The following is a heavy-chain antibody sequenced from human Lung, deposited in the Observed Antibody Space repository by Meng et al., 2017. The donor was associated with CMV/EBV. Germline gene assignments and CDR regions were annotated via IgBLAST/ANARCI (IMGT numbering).Heavy chain of an antibody. CDR3: AKDYPKYSDGWPRGNYVDY. V-gene: IGHV3-23*01. CDR1: GFIFSSFA. CDR2: VTGSGDST. J-gene: IGHJ4*02. D-gene: IGHD6-19*01. Sequence: GESLKICCTASGFIFSSFAMSWVRRAPGKGLEWVSAVTGSGDSTYHADSVEGRFTISRDNSKNTLYLQMNSLRAKDTAVYYCAKDYPKYSDGWPRGNYVDYWGQGTLVTFSS.